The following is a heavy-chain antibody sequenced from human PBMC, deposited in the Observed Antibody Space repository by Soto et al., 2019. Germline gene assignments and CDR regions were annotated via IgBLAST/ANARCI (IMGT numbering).Heavy chain of an antibody. CDR3: ARDRDIVATMMRYYYYYMDV. CDR1: GYTFTSYY. D-gene: IGHD5-12*01. J-gene: IGHJ6*03. Sequence: QVQLVQSGAEVKKPGASVKVSCKASGYTFTSYYMHWVRQAPGQGFEWMGIINPSGGSTSYAQKFQGRVTMTRDTSTSTVYMELSSLRSEDTAVYYCARDRDIVATMMRYYYYYMDVWGKGTTVTVSS. CDR2: INPSGGST. V-gene: IGHV1-46*03.